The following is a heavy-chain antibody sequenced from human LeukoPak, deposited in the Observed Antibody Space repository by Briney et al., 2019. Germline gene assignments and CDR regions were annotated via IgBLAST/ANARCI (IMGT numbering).Heavy chain of an antibody. CDR1: GYIFTSYG. CDR3: AREAYSSSRFDP. V-gene: IGHV1-18*01. CDR2: ISAYNGNT. D-gene: IGHD6-13*01. Sequence: GASVKVSCKSSGYIFTSYGISWVRQAPGQGLERMGWISAYNGNTNYAQKLQGRVTMTTDTSTSTAYMELRSLRSDDTAVYYCAREAYSSSRFDPWGQGTLVTVSS. J-gene: IGHJ5*02.